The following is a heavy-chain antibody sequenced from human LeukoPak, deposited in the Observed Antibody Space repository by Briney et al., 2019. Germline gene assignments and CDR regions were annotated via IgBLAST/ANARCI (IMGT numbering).Heavy chain of an antibody. CDR2: ISPSGGST. CDR3: AKLKACTNGVCYTGWFDP. Sequence: GGSLRLSCAASGFTFSSYGMSWVRRAPGKGLEWASAISPSGGSTYYADSVKGRFTISRDNSKNTLYLQMNSLRAEDTAVYYCAKLKACTNGVCYTGWFDPWGQGTLVTVSS. D-gene: IGHD2-8*01. V-gene: IGHV3-23*01. J-gene: IGHJ5*02. CDR1: GFTFSSYG.